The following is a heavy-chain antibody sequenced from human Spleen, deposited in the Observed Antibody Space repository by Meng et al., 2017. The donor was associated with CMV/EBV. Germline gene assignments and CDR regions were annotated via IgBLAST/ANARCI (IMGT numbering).Heavy chain of an antibody. CDR1: GFSFSDYW. V-gene: IGHV5-51*01. Sequence: GFSFSDYWIGWVRQTPGRGLEWMGLIHPGDSDTRYNPSFQGQVTISADKSINTAYLQWSSLKASDTAMYYCVRYYNFWSGYSFGFDYWSQGTLVTVSS. CDR3: VRYYNFWSGYSFGFDY. D-gene: IGHD3-3*01. J-gene: IGHJ4*02. CDR2: IHPGDSDT.